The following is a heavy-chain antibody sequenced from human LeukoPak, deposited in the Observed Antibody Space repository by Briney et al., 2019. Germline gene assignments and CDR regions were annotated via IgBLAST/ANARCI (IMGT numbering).Heavy chain of an antibody. D-gene: IGHD3-10*01. V-gene: IGHV3-53*04. CDR1: GFTVSSNY. Sequence: GESLKISCAASGFTVSSNYMSWVRQAPGKGLEWVSVIYSGGNTYYADSVKGRFTISRHNSKNTLYLQMNSLRAEDTAVYYCAREYYGSGSYYNDYWGQGTLVTVSS. J-gene: IGHJ4*02. CDR3: AREYYGSGSYYNDY. CDR2: IYSGGNT.